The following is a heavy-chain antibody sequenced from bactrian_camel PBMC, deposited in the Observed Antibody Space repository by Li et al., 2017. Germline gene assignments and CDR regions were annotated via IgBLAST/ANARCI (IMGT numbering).Heavy chain of an antibody. CDR1: GTVVGERTFC. Sequence: VQLVESGGGSVQAGDSLRLSCIASGTVVGERTFCIGWFRQSPGKEREAVAQADRGGYPTYAESVKGRFTISRDKARNMLYLEMNNLNTEDTAQYYSAAARRTSAGACYDLNPRWNNWGQGTQVTVS. V-gene: IGHV3S55*01. CDR3: AAARRTSAGACYDLNPRWNN. D-gene: IGHD3*01. CDR2: ADRGGYP. J-gene: IGHJ4*01.